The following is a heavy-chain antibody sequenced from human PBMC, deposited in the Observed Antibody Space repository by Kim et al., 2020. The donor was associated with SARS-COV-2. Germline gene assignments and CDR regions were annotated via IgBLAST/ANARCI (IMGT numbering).Heavy chain of an antibody. Sequence: GGSLRLSCAASGYTISGNWMTWVRQAPGKGLEWVANINQDGSEKDYVDSVKGRFTISRDNTKNSLYLQMNSLRAEDTAVYYCVRGRGWFPDWGQGTLVTVSS. D-gene: IGHD2-15*01. CDR3: VRGRGWFPD. CDR1: GYTISGNW. J-gene: IGHJ4*02. V-gene: IGHV3-7*01. CDR2: INQDGSEK.